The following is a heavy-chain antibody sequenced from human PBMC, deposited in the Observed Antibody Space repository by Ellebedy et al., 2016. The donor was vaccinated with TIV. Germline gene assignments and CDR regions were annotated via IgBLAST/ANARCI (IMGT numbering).Heavy chain of an antibody. CDR1: GGSISSFY. V-gene: IGHV4-59*01. Sequence: MPGGSLRLSCSVSGGSISSFYWSWIRQPPGKGLEWVGYIYNSESTNYNPSLKSRVTISVDTSKNQFSLRLSSVTAADTAVYYCARGRGSTNWYFDVWGRGTLVTVSS. CDR3: ARGRGSTNWYFDV. D-gene: IGHD3-10*01. CDR2: IYNSEST. J-gene: IGHJ2*01.